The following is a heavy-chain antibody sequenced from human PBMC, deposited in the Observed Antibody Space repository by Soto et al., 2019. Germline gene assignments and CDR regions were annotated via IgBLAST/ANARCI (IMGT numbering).Heavy chain of an antibody. V-gene: IGHV3-30-3*01. CDR1: GFTFSSYA. Sequence: GGSLRLSCAASGFTFSSYAMHWVRQAPGKGLEWVAVISYDGSNKYYADSVKGRFTISRDNSKNTLYLQMNSLRAEDTAVYYCARDTGYNYPDYYYDGMDVWGQGTTVTVSS. J-gene: IGHJ6*02. CDR3: ARDTGYNYPDYYYDGMDV. CDR2: ISYDGSNK. D-gene: IGHD5-12*01.